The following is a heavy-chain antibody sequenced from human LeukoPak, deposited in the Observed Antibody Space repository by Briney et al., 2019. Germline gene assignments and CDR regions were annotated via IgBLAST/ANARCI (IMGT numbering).Heavy chain of an antibody. CDR3: ATRRIPARGAFDT. CDR2: INHSGST. J-gene: IGHJ3*02. CDR1: GGSFSGYY. V-gene: IGHV4-34*01. Sequence: SETLSLTCADYGGSFSGYYWSWIRQPPGKGLEWIGEINHSGSTNYNPSLKSRGTISVDASKNQFSLKLSSVTAADTAVYYCATRRIPARGAFDTWGQGTMVTVSS. D-gene: IGHD6-6*01.